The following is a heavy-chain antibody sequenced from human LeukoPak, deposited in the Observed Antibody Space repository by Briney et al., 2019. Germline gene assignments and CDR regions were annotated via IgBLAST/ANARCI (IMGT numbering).Heavy chain of an antibody. CDR1: GGSISSSSYY. J-gene: IGHJ4*02. V-gene: IGHV4-39*07. D-gene: IGHD3-16*01. Sequence: SETLSLTCTASGGSISSSSYYWGWIRQPPGKGLEWIRTIYYSGSTNYNPSLKSRVTISVDTSKNQFSLKLSSVTAADTAVYYSARDGVMGTFDYWGQGTLVTVSS. CDR2: IYYSGST. CDR3: ARDGVMGTFDY.